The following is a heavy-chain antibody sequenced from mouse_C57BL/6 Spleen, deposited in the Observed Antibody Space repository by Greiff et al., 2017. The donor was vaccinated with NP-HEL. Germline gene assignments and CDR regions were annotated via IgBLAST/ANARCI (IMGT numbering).Heavy chain of an antibody. J-gene: IGHJ3*01. CDR2: IRPNSGST. D-gene: IGHD1-1*01. V-gene: IGHV1-64*01. Sequence: VQLQQPGAELVKPGASVKLSCKASGYTFTSYWMHWVKQRPGQGLEWIGMIRPNSGSTNYNEKFKSKATLTVDKSSSTAYMQLSSLTSEDSAVYYCARDGSSYVAYWGQGTLVTVSA. CDR1: GYTFTSYW. CDR3: ARDGSSYVAY.